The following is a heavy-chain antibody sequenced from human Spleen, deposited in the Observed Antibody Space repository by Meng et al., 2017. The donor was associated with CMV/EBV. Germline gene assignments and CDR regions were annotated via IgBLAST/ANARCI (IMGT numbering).Heavy chain of an antibody. D-gene: IGHD7-27*01. CDR1: GYTFTGHY. J-gene: IGHJ4*02. Sequence: SCDAFGYTFTGHYMHWVRQAPGQGLEWMAWIQPSTGVTNYAQKFQGRVTVTRDTSVSTMYMELSRLTSDDTAIYYCARDDNWGPDYWGQGTLVTVSS. CDR3: ARDDNWGPDY. CDR2: IQPSTGVT. V-gene: IGHV1-2*02.